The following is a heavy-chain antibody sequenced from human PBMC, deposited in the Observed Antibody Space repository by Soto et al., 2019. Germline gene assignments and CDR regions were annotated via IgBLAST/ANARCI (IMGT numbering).Heavy chain of an antibody. CDR2: ISAYNGNT. Sequence: VGPVKVSCKASGYTFTSYGISWVRQAPGQGLEWMGWISAYNGNTNYAQKLQGRVTMTTDTSTSTAYMELRSLRSDDTAVYYCARTDTAMSYYYYGMDVWGQGISVSVS. J-gene: IGHJ6*02. D-gene: IGHD5-18*01. CDR1: GYTFTSYG. CDR3: ARTDTAMSYYYYGMDV. V-gene: IGHV1-18*04.